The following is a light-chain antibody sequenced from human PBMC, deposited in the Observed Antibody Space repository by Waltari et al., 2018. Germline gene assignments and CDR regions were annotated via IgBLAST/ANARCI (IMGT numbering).Light chain of an antibody. J-gene: IGLJ2*01. CDR2: GKD. CDR1: SPRSDD. V-gene: IGLV3-19*01. Sequence: SSELTQDPAVSVALGQTVRITCQGASPRSDDASWYQQKPGQAPILVIYGKDNRPSGIPDRFSGSTSGNTASLTITGSQAEDEADYYCHSRVVSNVRGAFGGGTKLTVL. CDR3: HSRVVSNVRGA.